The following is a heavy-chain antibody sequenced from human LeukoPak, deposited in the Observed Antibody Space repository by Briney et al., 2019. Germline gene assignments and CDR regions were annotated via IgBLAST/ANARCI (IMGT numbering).Heavy chain of an antibody. J-gene: IGHJ4*02. CDR2: ISESGTT. CDR1: GGPISSSSHY. Sequence: PSETLSLTCTVSGGPISSSSHYWAWIRQPPGKGLEWLATISESGTTYYNPSLKSRVTISVDTSKNQFSLKLGSVTAADTAVFYCARYSGSYFDYWGQGTLVTVSS. CDR3: ARYSGSYFDY. V-gene: IGHV4-39*01. D-gene: IGHD3-10*01.